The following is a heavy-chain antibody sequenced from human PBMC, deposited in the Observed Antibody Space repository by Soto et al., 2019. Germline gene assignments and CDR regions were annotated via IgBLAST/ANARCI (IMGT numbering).Heavy chain of an antibody. J-gene: IGHJ5*02. CDR2: IYHSGST. Sequence: QLQLQESGSGLVTPSQTLSLTCTVSSGSIRDDGYSRNWIRQSPGRGLEWIGYIYHSGSTFYSPSPQFRVTMSLDVSMEEFSLQCAALSAADTALYFCARGVGSILWVAQLDRWRQAFLVTVSP. CDR3: ARGVGSILWVAQLDR. D-gene: IGHD1-1*01. CDR1: SGSIRDDGYS. V-gene: IGHV4-30-2*06.